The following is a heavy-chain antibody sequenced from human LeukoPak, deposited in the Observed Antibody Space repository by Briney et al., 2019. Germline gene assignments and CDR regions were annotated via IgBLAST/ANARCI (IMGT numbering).Heavy chain of an antibody. CDR1: GFSLSTRGVG. J-gene: IGHJ4*02. Sequence: SGPTLVKPTQTLTLTCTFSGFSLSTRGVGVGWIRQPPGKALEWLALIYWNDDNRYSPSLKSRLTITKDTSKKQVVLTMTNMDPVDTATYYCAHYGDYRFMYYFDFWGQGVLVSVSS. CDR2: IYWNDDN. D-gene: IGHD4-17*01. V-gene: IGHV2-5*01. CDR3: AHYGDYRFMYYFDF.